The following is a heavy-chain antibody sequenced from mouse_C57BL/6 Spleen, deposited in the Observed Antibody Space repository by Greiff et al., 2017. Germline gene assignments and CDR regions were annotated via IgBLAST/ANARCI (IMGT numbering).Heavy chain of an antibody. CDR3: AKGDIPTAFDY. Sequence: QVQLQQPGTELVKPGASVKLSCKASGYTFTSYWMHWVKQRPGQGLEWIGNINPSNGGTNYNEKFKSKATLTVDKSASTSYMLLSILTSEDSAVYYCAKGDIPTAFDYWGQGTTLTVSS. CDR1: GYTFTSYW. J-gene: IGHJ2*01. D-gene: IGHD1-1*01. V-gene: IGHV1-53*01. CDR2: INPSNGGT.